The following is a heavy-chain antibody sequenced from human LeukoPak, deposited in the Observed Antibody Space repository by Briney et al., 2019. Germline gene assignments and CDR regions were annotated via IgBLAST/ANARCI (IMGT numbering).Heavy chain of an antibody. CDR1: GYTLTSYG. Sequence: ASVKVSCKASGYTLTSYGISWVRQAPGQGIEWMGWIRAYNGNRKYAQKLQGRVTMTTHTSPTTAYTALRSPRSHDTAVYYCAGPRLARGSGFAPWGPGTLVTVSS. D-gene: IGHD3-10*01. J-gene: IGHJ5*02. V-gene: IGHV1-18*04. CDR2: IRAYNGNR. CDR3: AGPRLARGSGFAP.